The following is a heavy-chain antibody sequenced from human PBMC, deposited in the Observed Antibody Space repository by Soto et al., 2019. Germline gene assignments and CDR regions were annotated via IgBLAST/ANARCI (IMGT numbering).Heavy chain of an antibody. CDR1: GGSFSSDSFI. J-gene: IGHJ6*02. Sequence: SETLSLTCSVSGGSFSSDSFIWSWVRQFPGKGLEWIGYINYSGTTYYNPSLRSRITMSVDTSKNQFSLNLSSVTAADTAVDYCARDHKWDGMDVWGQGTTGTVSS. V-gene: IGHV4-31*03. D-gene: IGHD1-26*01. CDR2: INYSGTT. CDR3: ARDHKWDGMDV.